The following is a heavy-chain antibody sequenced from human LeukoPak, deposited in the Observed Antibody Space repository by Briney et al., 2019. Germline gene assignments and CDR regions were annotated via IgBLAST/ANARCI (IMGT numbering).Heavy chain of an antibody. CDR2: IYYSGST. V-gene: IGHV4-39*07. CDR1: GGSISSSTYY. J-gene: IGHJ4*02. D-gene: IGHD4-17*01. CDR3: ARASHDYGDYSHFDY. Sequence: SETLSLTCTVSGGSISSSTYYWGWIRQSPGKGLEWIGCIYYSGSTYYNPSLKTRVTISVDKSKNQFSLKLSSVTAADTAVYYCARASHDYGDYSHFDYWGQGTLVTVSS.